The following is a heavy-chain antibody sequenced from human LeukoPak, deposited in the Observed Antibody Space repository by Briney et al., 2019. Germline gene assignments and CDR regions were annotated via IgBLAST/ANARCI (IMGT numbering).Heavy chain of an antibody. V-gene: IGHV3-23*01. J-gene: IGHJ4*02. CDR2: ISGSGGST. CDR3: AKDLIRWLPMGVFDY. CDR1: GFTFSSYA. D-gene: IGHD3-22*01. Sequence: PGGSLRLSCADSGFTFSSYAMSWVRQAPGKGLEWVSAISGSGGSTYYADSVKGRFTISRDNSKNTLYLQMNSLRAEDTAVYYCAKDLIRWLPMGVFDYWGQGTLVTVSS.